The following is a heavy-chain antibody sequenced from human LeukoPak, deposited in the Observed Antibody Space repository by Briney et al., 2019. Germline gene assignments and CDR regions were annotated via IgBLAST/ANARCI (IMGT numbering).Heavy chain of an antibody. D-gene: IGHD1-26*01. CDR1: GGSISTFY. CDR2: IYYSGIT. V-gene: IGHV4-59*08. J-gene: IGHJ4*02. CDR3: ARQGSGSRAAFDY. Sequence: SETLSLTCTVSGGSISTFYWSWIRQPPGKGLEWIGYIYYSGITNYNPSLKSRVPISVDTSKNQFSLKLSSVTAADTAVYYCARQGSGSRAAFDYLGQGTLVTVSS.